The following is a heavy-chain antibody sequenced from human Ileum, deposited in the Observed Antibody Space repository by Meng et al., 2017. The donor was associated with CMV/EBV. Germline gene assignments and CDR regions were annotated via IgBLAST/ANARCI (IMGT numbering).Heavy chain of an antibody. CDR3: ARDGLSGRYFDY. CDR1: GYTFTSNN. CDR2: IDTNTGNP. D-gene: IGHD1-26*01. Sequence: SCKTSGYTFTSNNIMWVRQAPGQGPEWMGWIDTNTGNPTYAQDFTGRFVFSLDTSVNTAYLQISSLKAEDTAVYYCARDGLSGRYFDYWGQGTLVTVSS. J-gene: IGHJ4*02. V-gene: IGHV7-4-1*02.